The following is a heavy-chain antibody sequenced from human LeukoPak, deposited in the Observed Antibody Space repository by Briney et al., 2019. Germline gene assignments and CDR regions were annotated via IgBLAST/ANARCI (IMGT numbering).Heavy chain of an antibody. V-gene: IGHV3-74*01. CDR3: ARGGDDY. Sequence: GGSLRLSCAASGFTFSTYWVTWVRQAPRKGLDWVALINPDGSITTYADSVKGRFTISRDNAKNTVYLQMNSLRGEDTAMYFCARGGDDYWGQGTLVIVSS. CDR1: GFTFSTYW. J-gene: IGHJ4*02. D-gene: IGHD2-21*01. CDR2: INPDGSIT.